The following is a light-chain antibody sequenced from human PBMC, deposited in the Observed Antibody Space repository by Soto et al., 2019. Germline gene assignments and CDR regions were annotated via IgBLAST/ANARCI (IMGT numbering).Light chain of an antibody. Sequence: QSVLTQPPSASGTPGQRIIISCSGSTSNIESHPVNWFQQVPGTAPRLLIITNNQRPSGVPDRFSGSKSGASASLAISGLQSEDEATYYCATCDDSRKGVFGTGTKLTVL. CDR2: TNN. V-gene: IGLV1-44*01. CDR3: ATCDDSRKGV. J-gene: IGLJ1*01. CDR1: TSNIESHP.